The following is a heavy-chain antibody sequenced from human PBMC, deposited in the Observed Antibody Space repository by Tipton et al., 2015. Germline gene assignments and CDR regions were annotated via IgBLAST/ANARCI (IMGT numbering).Heavy chain of an antibody. J-gene: IGHJ6*02. CDR2: IYPNGST. CDR3: ARDIWGVTGMDV. Sequence: GSLRLSCVASGFTFSNYWMSWVRQAPGKGLEWVSVIYPNGSTFSADSVKGRFTISRDNSNNTVYLQMNSLRAEDTAIYYCARDIWGVTGMDVWGQGTTVTVSS. V-gene: IGHV3-53*01. D-gene: IGHD3-10*01. CDR1: GFTFSNYW.